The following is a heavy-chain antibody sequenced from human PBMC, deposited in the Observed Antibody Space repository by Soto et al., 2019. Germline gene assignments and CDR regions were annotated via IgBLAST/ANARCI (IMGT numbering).Heavy chain of an antibody. CDR3: ARSMETNYFYCMDV. Sequence: QVQLVQSGAEVREPGSSVKVSCEASGGTFRSYAINWVRQAPGQGLEWMGGIIPMFGKANYAEKFLGRVTITADEAPRTAYMEVSSLQSEDTALYYCARSMETNYFYCMDVWGLGTTVTVSS. D-gene: IGHD2-8*01. CDR2: IIPMFGKA. CDR1: GGTFRSYA. J-gene: IGHJ6*02. V-gene: IGHV1-69*01.